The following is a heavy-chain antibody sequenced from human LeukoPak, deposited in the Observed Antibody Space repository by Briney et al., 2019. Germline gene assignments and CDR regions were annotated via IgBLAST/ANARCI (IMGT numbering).Heavy chain of an antibody. J-gene: IGHJ4*02. CDR1: GGSISSGGYS. CDR3: ARRDSSGYKYYFDY. D-gene: IGHD3-22*01. Sequence: PSQTLSLTCAVSGGSISSGGYSWSWIRQPPGKGLEWIGYIYHSGSTYYNPSLKSRVTISVDRSKNQFSLKLSSVTAADTAVYYCARRDSSGYKYYFDYWGQGTLVTVSS. V-gene: IGHV4-30-2*01. CDR2: IYHSGST.